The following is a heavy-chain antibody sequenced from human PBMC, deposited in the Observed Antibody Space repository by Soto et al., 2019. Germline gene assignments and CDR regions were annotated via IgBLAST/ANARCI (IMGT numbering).Heavy chain of an antibody. D-gene: IGHD3-3*01. CDR3: ARGYPNYDFWSGYFYYYYGMDV. J-gene: IGHJ6*02. V-gene: IGHV1-18*04. CDR2: ISAYNGNT. Sequence: GASVKVSCKASGYTFTSYGISWVRKAPGQGLEWMGWISAYNGNTNYAQKLQGRVTMTTDTSTSTAYMELRSLRSDDTAVYYCARGYPNYDFWSGYFYYYYGMDVWGQGTTVTVSS. CDR1: GYTFTSYG.